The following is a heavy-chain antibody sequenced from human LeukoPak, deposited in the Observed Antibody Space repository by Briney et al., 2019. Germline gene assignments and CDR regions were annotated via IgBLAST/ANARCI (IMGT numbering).Heavy chain of an antibody. CDR3: ARRGFDY. CDR2: IYYSGST. V-gene: IGHV4-39*01. J-gene: IGHJ4*02. CDR1: GGSISSTFDY. Sequence: SETLSLTCTVSGGSISSTFDYWGWIRQPPGKGLEWIGSIYYSGSTFYNPSLKSQVIISVDTSKNQFSLKLSSVTAADTAVYYCARRGFDYWGQGTLVTVSS.